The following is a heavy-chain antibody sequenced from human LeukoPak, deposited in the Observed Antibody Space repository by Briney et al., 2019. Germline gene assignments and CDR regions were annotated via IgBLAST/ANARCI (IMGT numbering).Heavy chain of an antibody. J-gene: IGHJ3*02. CDR2: INPSGGST. CDR1: GYTFTSYY. D-gene: IGHD2-15*01. Sequence: GASVKVSCKATGYTFTSYYMHWVRQAPGQGLEWMGLINPSGGSTIYAQKSQGRVTMTRDTSTSTVYMELSSLRSDDTAVYYCARVKRVVVQNDAFDIWGQGTMVTVSS. CDR3: ARVKRVVVQNDAFDI. V-gene: IGHV1-46*01.